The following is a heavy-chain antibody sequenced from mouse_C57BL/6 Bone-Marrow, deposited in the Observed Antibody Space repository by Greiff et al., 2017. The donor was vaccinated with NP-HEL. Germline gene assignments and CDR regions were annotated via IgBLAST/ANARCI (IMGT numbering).Heavy chain of an antibody. CDR3: ARDMDY. Sequence: DVHLVESAGGLVQPGRSMKLSCTASGFTFSDYYMAWVRQVPEKGLEWVANINYDGSSTYYLDSLKSRFIISRDNAKNILYLQMSSLKSDDTATYYCARDMDYWGQGTSVTVSS. CDR1: GFTFSDYY. J-gene: IGHJ4*01. CDR2: INYDGSST. V-gene: IGHV5-16*01.